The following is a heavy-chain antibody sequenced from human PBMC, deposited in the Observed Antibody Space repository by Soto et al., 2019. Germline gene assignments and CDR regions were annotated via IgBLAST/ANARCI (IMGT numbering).Heavy chain of an antibody. CDR1: GHTFTSYY. J-gene: IGHJ4*02. CDR2: INPSGGST. V-gene: IGHV1-46*04. CDR3: AGDGRSSISSGWYYFDC. D-gene: IGHD6-19*01. Sequence: QVQLVQSGAEVKKPGASVKVSCKASGHTFTSYYMHWVRQAPGQGLEWMGIINPSGGSTSYAQKLQGKATMTRDTSTSKVYLERSSLRSEDTAVYYCAGDGRSSISSGWYYFDCWGQGTLVTASS.